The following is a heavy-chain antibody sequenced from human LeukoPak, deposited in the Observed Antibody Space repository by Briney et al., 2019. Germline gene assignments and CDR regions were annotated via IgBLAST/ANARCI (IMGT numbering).Heavy chain of an antibody. CDR2: ISAYNGNT. Sequence: ASVKVSCKASGYTFTSYGISWVRQAPGQGLEWMGWISAYNGNTNYAQKLQGRVTMTTDTSTSTAYMELRSLRSDDTAVYYCARVNYYDSSGHLXYWGQGTLVTVS. D-gene: IGHD3-22*01. J-gene: IGHJ4*02. CDR1: GYTFTSYG. V-gene: IGHV1-18*01. CDR3: ARVNYYDSSGHLXY.